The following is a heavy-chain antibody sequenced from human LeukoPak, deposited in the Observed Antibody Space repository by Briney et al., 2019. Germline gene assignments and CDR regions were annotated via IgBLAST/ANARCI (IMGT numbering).Heavy chain of an antibody. CDR3: ARVTKTLDFDY. CDR1: GFTFSSYW. J-gene: IGHJ4*02. CDR2: IKQDGSGK. Sequence: GGSLRLSCAASGFTFSSYWMSWVRQAPGKGLEWVANIKQDGSGKYYVDSVKGRFTISRDNAKNSLYLQMNSLRAEDTAVYYCARVTKTLDFDYWGQGTLVTVSS. V-gene: IGHV3-7*01. D-gene: IGHD1/OR15-1a*01.